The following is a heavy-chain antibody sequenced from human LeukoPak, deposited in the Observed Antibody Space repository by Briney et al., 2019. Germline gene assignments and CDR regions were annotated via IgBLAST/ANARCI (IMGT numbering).Heavy chain of an antibody. CDR3: AREFLYGMDV. CDR2: IYYSGST. CDR1: GGSISSYY. V-gene: IGHV4-59*01. J-gene: IGHJ6*02. Sequence: PSETLSLTCTVSGGSISSYYWSWIRQPPGKGLEWIGYIYYSGSTNYNPSLKSRVTISVDTSKNQFSLKLSSVTAADTAVYYCAREFLYGMDVWGQGTTATVSS. D-gene: IGHD2-21*01.